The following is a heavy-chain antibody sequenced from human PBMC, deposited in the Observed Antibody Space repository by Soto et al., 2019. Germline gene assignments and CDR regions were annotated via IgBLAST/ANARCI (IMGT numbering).Heavy chain of an antibody. Sequence: GGSLRLSCAASGLIVSDNYMNWVRQTPGRGLEWLSVIYSGGATYYADSVKGRFTISRDNSRNTVFLQMNSLRVEDTAVYFCARGKSGYLTFDYWGQGTLVTVSS. CDR3: ARGKSGYLTFDY. CDR2: IYSGGAT. CDR1: GLIVSDNY. V-gene: IGHV3-53*01. J-gene: IGHJ4*02. D-gene: IGHD5-12*01.